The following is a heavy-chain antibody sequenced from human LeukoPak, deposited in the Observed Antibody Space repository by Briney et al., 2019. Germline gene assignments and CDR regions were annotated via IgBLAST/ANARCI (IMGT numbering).Heavy chain of an antibody. J-gene: IGHJ4*02. V-gene: IGHV4-59*08. D-gene: IGHD1-26*01. CDR3: ARMSSFGSYGDY. CDR2: IYYSGST. CDR1: GGPISSYY. Sequence: SETLSLTCTVSGGPISSYYWSWIRQPPGKGLEWIGYIYYSGSTYYNPSLKSRVTISVDTSKNQFSLKLSSVTAADTAVYYCARMSSFGSYGDYWGQGTLVTVSS.